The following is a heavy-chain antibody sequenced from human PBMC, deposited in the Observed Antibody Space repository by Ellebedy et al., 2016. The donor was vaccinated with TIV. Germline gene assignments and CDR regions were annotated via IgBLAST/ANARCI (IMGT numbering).Heavy chain of an antibody. CDR3: ARDQGWAYPGSTRFDY. J-gene: IGHJ4*02. D-gene: IGHD3-10*01. CDR2: IKQDGSEK. V-gene: IGHV3-7*01. CDR1: GFTFSSYW. Sequence: PGGSLRLSCAASGFTFSSYWMHWVRQAPGKGLEWVANIKQDGSEKWYVDSVKGRFTISRDNAKKSLYLQMSSLRAEDTALYYCARDQGWAYPGSTRFDYWGQGTLVTVSS.